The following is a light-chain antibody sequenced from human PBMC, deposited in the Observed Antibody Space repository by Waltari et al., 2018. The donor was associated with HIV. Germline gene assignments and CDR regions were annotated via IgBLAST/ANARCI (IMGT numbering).Light chain of an antibody. Sequence: SYELTQPPSVSVSPGQTARITCSADALAKQHTYWYQQKPGQAPVVVIYKDTQRPSGIPERFSGSISGTIVTLTISGVQAEDEAVYYCQSADNTGTSVVFGGGTKLTVL. J-gene: IGLJ2*01. CDR1: ALAKQH. V-gene: IGLV3-25*03. CDR2: KDT. CDR3: QSADNTGTSVV.